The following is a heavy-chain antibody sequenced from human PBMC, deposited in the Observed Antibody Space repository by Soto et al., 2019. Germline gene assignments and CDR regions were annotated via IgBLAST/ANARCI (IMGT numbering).Heavy chain of an antibody. CDR3: ARSSIVDTAMAEYYFDY. V-gene: IGHV4-39*01. D-gene: IGHD5-18*01. Sequence: SETLSLTCTVSGGSISSSSYYWGWIRQPPGKGLEWIGSIYYSGSTYYNPSLKSRVTISVDTSKNQFSLKLSSVTAADTAVYYCARSSIVDTAMAEYYFDYWGQGTLVTVSS. CDR2: IYYSGST. CDR1: GGSISSSSYY. J-gene: IGHJ4*02.